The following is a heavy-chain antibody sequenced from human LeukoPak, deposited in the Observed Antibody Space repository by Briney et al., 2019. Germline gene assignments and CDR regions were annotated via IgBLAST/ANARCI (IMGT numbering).Heavy chain of an antibody. V-gene: IGHV1-2*02. Sequence: ASVKVSCKASGYTFTGYYMHWVRQAPGQGLEWMGWINPNSGGTNYAQKFQGRVTMTRDTSISTAYMELSRLRSDDTAVYYCARVYTYSSSWYPPSVAFDIWGQGTMVTVSS. D-gene: IGHD6-13*01. CDR3: ARVYTYSSSWYPPSVAFDI. CDR2: INPNSGGT. CDR1: GYTFTGYY. J-gene: IGHJ3*02.